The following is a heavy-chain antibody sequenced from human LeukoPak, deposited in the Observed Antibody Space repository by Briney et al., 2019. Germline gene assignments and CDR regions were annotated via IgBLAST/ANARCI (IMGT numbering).Heavy chain of an antibody. CDR2: ISGSGGST. V-gene: IGHV3-23*01. CDR1: GFTFSSYS. Sequence: QSGGSLRLSCAASGFTFSSYSMNWVRQAPGKGLEWVSAISGSGGSTYYADSVKGRFTISRDNSKNTLYLQMNSLRAEDTAVYYCARGLSSWLGSPYYFDYWGQGTLVTVSS. J-gene: IGHJ4*02. CDR3: ARGLSSWLGSPYYFDY. D-gene: IGHD6-19*01.